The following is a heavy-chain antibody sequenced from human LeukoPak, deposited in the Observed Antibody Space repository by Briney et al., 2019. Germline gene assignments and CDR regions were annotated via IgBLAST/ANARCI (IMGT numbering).Heavy chain of an antibody. CDR2: INSNGGST. J-gene: IGHJ4*02. V-gene: IGHV3-64*02. CDR1: GFTFSNYA. CDR3: ARGGTCSSTTCYLPFDY. D-gene: IGHD2-2*01. Sequence: GGSLRLSCAASGFTFSNYAMHWVRQAPGKGLGYLSAINSNGGSTYYADSVKGRFTISRDNSKNTLYLQMGSLRAEDMAVYYCARGGTCSSTTCYLPFDYWGQGTLVTVSS.